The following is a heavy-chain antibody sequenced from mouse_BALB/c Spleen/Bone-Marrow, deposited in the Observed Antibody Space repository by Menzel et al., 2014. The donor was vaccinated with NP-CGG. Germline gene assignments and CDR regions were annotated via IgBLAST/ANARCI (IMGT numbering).Heavy chain of an antibody. CDR2: IHPGNSDT. J-gene: IGHJ2*01. CDR3: TTLARNNSDY. D-gene: IGHD5-1-1*01. Sequence: VQLQQSGTVLARPGAAVKMSCKASGYTFSNYWMHWIKQRPGQGLEWIGTIHPGNSDTTYNQKFKGKAKLTAVTSTSTAYMELSSLTNEDSAVYYCTTLARNNSDYWGQGTTLTVSS. CDR1: GYTFSNYW. V-gene: IGHV1-5*01.